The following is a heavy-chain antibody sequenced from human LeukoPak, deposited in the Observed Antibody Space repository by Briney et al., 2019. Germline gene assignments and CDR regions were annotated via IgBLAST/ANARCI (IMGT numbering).Heavy chain of an antibody. CDR1: GGSISSYY. D-gene: IGHD6-19*01. CDR3: AREGGQWLVHYYYYYGMDV. Sequence: SETLSLTCTVSGGSISSYYWSWIRQPPGKGLEWIGYIYYSGSTNYNPSLKSRVTISVDTSKNQFSLKLSSVTAADTAVYYCAREGGQWLVHYYYYYGMDVWGQGTTVTVSS. J-gene: IGHJ6*02. V-gene: IGHV4-59*01. CDR2: IYYSGST.